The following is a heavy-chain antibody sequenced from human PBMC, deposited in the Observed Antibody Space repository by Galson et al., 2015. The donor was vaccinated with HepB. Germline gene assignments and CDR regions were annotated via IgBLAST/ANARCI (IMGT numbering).Heavy chain of an antibody. V-gene: IGHV1-18*04. CDR1: GYTFTSYG. CDR2: ISAYNGNT. D-gene: IGHD4-17*01. Sequence: SVKVSCKASGYTFTSYGISWVRQAPGQGLEWMGWISAYNGNTNYAQKLQGRVTMTTDTSTSTAYMELRSLRSDDTAVYYCARDYPFAPDEYGDYDRDAIRYWFDPWGQGTLVTVSS. J-gene: IGHJ5*02. CDR3: ARDYPFAPDEYGDYDRDAIRYWFDP.